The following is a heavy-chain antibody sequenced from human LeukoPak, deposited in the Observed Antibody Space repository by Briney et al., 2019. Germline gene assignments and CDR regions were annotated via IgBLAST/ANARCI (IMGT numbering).Heavy chain of an antibody. V-gene: IGHV3-48*04. Sequence: GGSLRLSCAASGFTFSSYSMNWVRQAPGKGLGWVSYISSSSSTIYYADSVKGRFAISRDNAKNSLYLQMNSLRAEDTAVYYCARVTTVVTQDYFDYWGQGTLVTVSS. CDR1: GFTFSSYS. D-gene: IGHD4-23*01. CDR3: ARVTTVVTQDYFDY. CDR2: ISSSSSTI. J-gene: IGHJ4*02.